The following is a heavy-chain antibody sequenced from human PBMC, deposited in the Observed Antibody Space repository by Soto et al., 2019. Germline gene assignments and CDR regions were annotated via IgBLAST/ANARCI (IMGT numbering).Heavy chain of an antibody. D-gene: IGHD2-2*01. CDR3: ARGYCSCTTCPRSWIHP. V-gene: IGHV1-18*01. Sequence: QVQLVQSGGEVEKPGASVKVSCKTSAYTFTNYGFTWVRQAPGQGLEWMGWINTYNGNTKYAQNLQGRVTMTTDTFTSTTYLDLRSLRSDDTAIYYCARGYCSCTTCPRSWIHPFGQGTLVTVSS. CDR1: AYTFTNYG. CDR2: INTYNGNT. J-gene: IGHJ5*02.